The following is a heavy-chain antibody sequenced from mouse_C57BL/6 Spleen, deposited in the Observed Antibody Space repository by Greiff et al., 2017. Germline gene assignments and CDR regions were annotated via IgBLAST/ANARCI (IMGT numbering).Heavy chain of an antibody. V-gene: IGHV1-69*01. CDR2: IDPSDSYT. J-gene: IGHJ2*01. CDR3: AMGNTVGPYFDY. D-gene: IGHD1-1*01. CDR1: GYTFTSYW. Sequence: QVQLQQPGAELVMPGASVKLSCKASGYTFTSYWMHWVKQRPGQGLEWIGEIDPSDSYTNYNQKFKGKSTLTVDKSSSTAYMQLSSLTSEDSAVYYCAMGNTVGPYFDYWGQGTTLTVSS.